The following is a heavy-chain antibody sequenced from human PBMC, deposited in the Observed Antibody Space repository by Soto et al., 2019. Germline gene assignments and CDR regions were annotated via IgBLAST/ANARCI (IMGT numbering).Heavy chain of an antibody. J-gene: IGHJ4*02. CDR1: GGPISSGGYS. V-gene: IGHV4-30-2*01. CDR2: IYHSGST. Sequence: PSETLSLTCAVSGGPISSGGYSWSWIRQPPGKGLEWIGYIYHSGSTYYNPSLKSRVTILVDRSKNQFSLKLSSVTAADTAVYYCARGEVVALGYWGQGTLVTVSS. CDR3: ARGEVVALGY. D-gene: IGHD2-15*01.